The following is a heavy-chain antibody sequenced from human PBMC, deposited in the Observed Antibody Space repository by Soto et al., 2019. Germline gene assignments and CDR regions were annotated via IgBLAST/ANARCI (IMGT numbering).Heavy chain of an antibody. Sequence: QVQLQESGPGLVKPSQTLSLTCTVSGGSISSGDYYWSWIRQPPGKGLEWIGYIYYSGSTYYISSLKSRVNISVDTSKNQFSLKLNSVTAADTAVYYCARVGYSGYNGMDVWGQGTTVTVSS. CDR2: IYYSGST. J-gene: IGHJ6*02. CDR3: ARVGYSGYNGMDV. CDR1: GGSISSGDYY. D-gene: IGHD5-12*01. V-gene: IGHV4-30-4*01.